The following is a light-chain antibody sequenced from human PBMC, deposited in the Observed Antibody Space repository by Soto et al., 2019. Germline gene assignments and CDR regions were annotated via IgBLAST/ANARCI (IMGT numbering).Light chain of an antibody. V-gene: IGLV2-14*01. Sequence: QSALTQPASVSGSPGQWITISCTGTSSDVGGYNYVSWYQQHTGKAPKLMIYDVSNRPSGVSNRFSGSKSGNTASLTISGLQAEDEADYYCSSYTSSSTLFGGGTKLTVL. CDR3: SSYTSSSTL. CDR1: SSDVGGYNY. J-gene: IGLJ2*01. CDR2: DVS.